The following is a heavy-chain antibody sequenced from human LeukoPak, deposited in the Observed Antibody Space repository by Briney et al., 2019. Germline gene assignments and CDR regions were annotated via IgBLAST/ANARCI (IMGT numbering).Heavy chain of an antibody. D-gene: IGHD2-21*01. J-gene: IGHJ4*02. CDR2: ISSSGSTI. CDR1: GFTFSSYE. V-gene: IGHV3-48*03. CDR3: AKSTHSVVPSYYFDY. Sequence: GGSLRLSCAASGFTFSSYEMNWVRQAPGKGLEWVSYISSSGSTIYYADSVKGRFTISRDNSKNTLYLQMNSLRAEDTAVYYCAKSTHSVVPSYYFDYWGQGTLVTVSS.